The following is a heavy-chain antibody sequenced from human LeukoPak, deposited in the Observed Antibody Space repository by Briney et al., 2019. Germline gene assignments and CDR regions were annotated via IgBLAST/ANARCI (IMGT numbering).Heavy chain of an antibody. J-gene: IGHJ4*02. D-gene: IGHD3-16*01. CDR1: GFTFSSYG. V-gene: IGHV3-30*18. CDR2: ISYDGYNK. Sequence: GGSQRLSCAASGFTFSSYGMHWVRQAPGKGLEWVAVISYDGYNKYDGGDKYHADSVKGRFTISRDNSKNTLYLQMNSLRPEDTAVYYCAKSFITFGGAAQLFDSWGQGTLVTVSS. CDR3: AKSFITFGGAAQLFDS.